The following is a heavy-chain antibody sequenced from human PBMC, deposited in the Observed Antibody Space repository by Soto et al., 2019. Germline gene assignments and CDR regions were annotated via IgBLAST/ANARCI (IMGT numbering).Heavy chain of an antibody. CDR3: ARVTYGDYDLNWFDP. Sequence: ASVKVSCKASGYTFTSYGISWVRQAPGQGLEWIGWISAYNGNTNYAQKLQGRVTMTTDTSTSTAYMELRSLRSDDTAVYYCARVTYGDYDLNWFDPWGQGTLLTVSS. CDR1: GYTFTSYG. J-gene: IGHJ5*02. CDR2: ISAYNGNT. V-gene: IGHV1-18*01. D-gene: IGHD4-17*01.